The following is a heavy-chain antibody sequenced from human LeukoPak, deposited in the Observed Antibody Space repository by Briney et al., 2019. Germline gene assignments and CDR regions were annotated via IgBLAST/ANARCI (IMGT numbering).Heavy chain of an antibody. CDR3: ARDRGDSTFDY. CDR2: IIPIFGIA. V-gene: IGHV1-69*04. CDR1: GGTFSSYA. Sequence: ASVKVSCKASGGTFSSYAISWVRQAPGQGLEWMGRIIPIFGIANYAQKFQGRVTITADKSTSTAYMELSSLRSEDTAVYYCARDRGDSTFDYWGQGTLVTVSS. D-gene: IGHD4-17*01. J-gene: IGHJ4*02.